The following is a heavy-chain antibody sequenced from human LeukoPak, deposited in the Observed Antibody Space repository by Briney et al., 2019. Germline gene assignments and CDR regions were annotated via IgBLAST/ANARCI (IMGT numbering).Heavy chain of an antibody. Sequence: GGSLRLSCAASGFTFSNYALSWVRQAPGKGLEWVSVIGGGGGDTFYADSVKGRFTISRDNSKNTLYLQMNSLRAEDTAIYYCAKGPTIGVAGTDYWGQGTLGTVSS. D-gene: IGHD6-19*01. CDR2: IGGGGGDT. CDR3: AKGPTIGVAGTDY. V-gene: IGHV3-23*01. J-gene: IGHJ4*02. CDR1: GFTFSNYA.